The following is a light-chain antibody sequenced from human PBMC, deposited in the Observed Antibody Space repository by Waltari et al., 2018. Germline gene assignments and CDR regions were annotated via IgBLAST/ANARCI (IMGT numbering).Light chain of an antibody. V-gene: IGKV4-1*01. CDR2: WAP. CDR3: QQYYSTCQ. Sequence: DIVMTQSPDSLAVSLGERATINCKSSQSVLHSSNNKNYLAWYQQKPGQPPKLLIYWAPTREAGVPDRFSGSGSGTDFTLTISSLQAEDVAVYYCQQYYSTCQFGQGTKVEIK. J-gene: IGKJ1*01. CDR1: QSVLHSSNNKNY.